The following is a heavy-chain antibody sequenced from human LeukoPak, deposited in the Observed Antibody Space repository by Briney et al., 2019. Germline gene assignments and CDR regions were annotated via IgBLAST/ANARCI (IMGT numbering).Heavy chain of an antibody. CDR1: GFTFSSYS. Sequence: GGSLRLSCAASGFTFSSYSMNWVRQAPGKGLEWVSSISSSSSYIYYADSVKGRFTISRDNAKNSLYLQMNSLRGEDTAVYYYTRSLDIVVVPAAIPHYYYYGMDVWGQGTRVTVSS. D-gene: IGHD2-2*03. CDR2: ISSSSSYI. CDR3: TRSLDIVVVPAAIPHYYYYGMDV. J-gene: IGHJ6*02. V-gene: IGHV3-21*01.